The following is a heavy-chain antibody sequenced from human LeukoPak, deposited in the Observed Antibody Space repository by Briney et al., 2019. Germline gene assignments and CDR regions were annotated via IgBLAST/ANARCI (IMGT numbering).Heavy chain of an antibody. D-gene: IGHD4-17*01. J-gene: IGHJ6*02. CDR3: AKYLTVTSDYYYYGMDV. V-gene: IGHV3-53*01. CDR1: GFTVSSNY. Sequence: PGGSLRLSCAASGFTVSSNYMSWVRQAPGKGLEWVSVIYSGGSTYYADSVKGRFTISRDNSKNTLYLQMNSLRAEDTAVYYCAKYLTVTSDYYYYGMDVWGQGTTVTVSS. CDR2: IYSGGST.